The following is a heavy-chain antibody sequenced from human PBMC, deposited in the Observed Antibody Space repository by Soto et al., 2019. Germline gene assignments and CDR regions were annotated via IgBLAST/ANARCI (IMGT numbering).Heavy chain of an antibody. CDR3: AREAAGILNWFDP. CDR2: IYHSGST. CDR1: GGSISSGGYY. V-gene: IGHV4-31*01. J-gene: IGHJ5*02. D-gene: IGHD6-25*01. Sequence: QVQLQESGPGLVKPSQTLSLTCTVSGGSISSGGYYWSWIRQHPGKGLEWIGYIYHSGSTYYNPSLKXXXTISXDXSXXXXSXXXSSVTVAXTXVYYCAREAAGILNWFDPWGQGTLVTVSS.